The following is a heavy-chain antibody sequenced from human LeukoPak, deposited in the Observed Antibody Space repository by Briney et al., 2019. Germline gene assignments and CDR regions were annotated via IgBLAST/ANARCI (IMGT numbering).Heavy chain of an antibody. CDR3: ARAGGSSEYFHY. J-gene: IGHJ1*01. Sequence: PSETLSLTCSVSGGSVSSYYWSWIRQPPGKGLEWIGYIYYSGSTDYNPSLNSRVTISLDTSKNQFSLKLSSVTAADTAVYYCARAGGSSEYFHYWGQGTLVTVSS. V-gene: IGHV4-59*02. CDR1: GGSVSSYY. D-gene: IGHD1-26*01. CDR2: IYYSGST.